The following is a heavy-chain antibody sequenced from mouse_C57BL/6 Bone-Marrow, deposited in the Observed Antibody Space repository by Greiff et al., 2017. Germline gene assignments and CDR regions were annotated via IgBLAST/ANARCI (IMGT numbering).Heavy chain of an antibody. V-gene: IGHV14-4*01. Sequence: VQLQQSGAELVRPGASVKLSCTASGFNIKDDYIHWVKQRPEQGLEWIGWIDPEIGDTEYDAKFQGKATITSDTSSNTAYIQLSSQTSDDTAVYYCSSFDGNYFDFWGQGTPLTVAS. CDR1: GFNIKDDY. J-gene: IGHJ2*01. CDR3: SSFDGNYFDF. CDR2: IDPEIGDT. D-gene: IGHD2-3*01.